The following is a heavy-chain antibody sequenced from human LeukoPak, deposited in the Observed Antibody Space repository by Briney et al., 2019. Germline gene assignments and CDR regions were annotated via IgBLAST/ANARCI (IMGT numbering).Heavy chain of an antibody. CDR1: GFIFSSAW. D-gene: IGHD6-19*01. J-gene: IGHJ4*02. CDR2: IWYDGSNK. CDR3: ARLGSGWCFDY. V-gene: IGHV3-33*08. Sequence: GGSLRLSCAASGFIFSSAWMSWVRQAPGKGLEWVAVIWYDGSNKYYADSVEGRFTISRDNSKNTLYLQMNSLRAEDTAVYFCARLGSGWCFDYWGQGTLVTVSS.